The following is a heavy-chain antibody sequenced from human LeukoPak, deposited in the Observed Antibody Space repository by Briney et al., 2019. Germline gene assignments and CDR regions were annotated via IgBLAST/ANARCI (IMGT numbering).Heavy chain of an antibody. CDR1: GFTFSSYG. V-gene: IGHV3-30*02. CDR3: AKDLEPQLVGAADY. Sequence: GGSLRLSCAASGFTFSSYGMHWVRQAPGRGLEWVAFIRYDGSNKYYADSVKGRFTISRDNSKNTLYLQMNSLRAEDTAVYYCAKDLEPQLVGAADYWGQGTLVTVSS. D-gene: IGHD1-26*01. J-gene: IGHJ4*02. CDR2: IRYDGSNK.